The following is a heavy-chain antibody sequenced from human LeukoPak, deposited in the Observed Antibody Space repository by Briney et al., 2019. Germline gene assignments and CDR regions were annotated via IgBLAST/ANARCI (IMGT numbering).Heavy chain of an antibody. V-gene: IGHV3-23*01. D-gene: IGHD2-8*01. Sequence: GGSLRLSCAASGFTFSSYAMNWVRQGPGKGLEWGSTISGGGGSTDYADSVKGRFTISRDSSKNTLYLQMNSLRAEDTAVYYCAKDRGHCINGVCHNFYYMDVWGKGTTVTVSS. J-gene: IGHJ6*03. CDR3: AKDRGHCINGVCHNFYYMDV. CDR1: GFTFSSYA. CDR2: ISGGGGST.